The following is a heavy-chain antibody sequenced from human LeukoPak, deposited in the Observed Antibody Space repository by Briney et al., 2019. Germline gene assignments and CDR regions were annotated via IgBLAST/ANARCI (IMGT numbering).Heavy chain of an antibody. D-gene: IGHD1-26*01. J-gene: IGHJ4*02. CDR1: GGSISSSSYY. V-gene: IGHV4-39*01. CDR3: ASRSGSYLQFDY. CDR2: IYYSGST. Sequence: SETLSLTCTVSGGSISSSSYYWGWIRQPPGKGLEWIGSIYYSGSTYYDPSLKSRVTISVDTSKNQFSLKVSSVTAADTAVYYCASRSGSYLQFDYWGQGTLVTVSS.